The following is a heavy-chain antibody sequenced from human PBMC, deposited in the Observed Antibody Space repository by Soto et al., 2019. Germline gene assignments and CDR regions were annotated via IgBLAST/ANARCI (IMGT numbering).Heavy chain of an antibody. CDR1: AGSISNYF. D-gene: IGHD3-3*01. CDR2: IDNSGST. CDR3: ARGGQDFWSGPFDY. J-gene: IGHJ4*02. Sequence: PSETLSLTCTVSAGSISNYFCNWIRQPAGKGLEWIGRIDNSGSTNYNPSLKSRVTMSSDTSRNQFSLKLSSVTAADTAVYYCARGGQDFWSGPFDYWGQGALVTVSS. V-gene: IGHV4-4*07.